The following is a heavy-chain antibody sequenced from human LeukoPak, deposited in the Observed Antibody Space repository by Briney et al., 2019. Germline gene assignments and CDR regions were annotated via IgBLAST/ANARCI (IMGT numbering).Heavy chain of an antibody. CDR2: IIPIFGTA. V-gene: IGHV1-69*05. J-gene: IGHJ4*02. CDR3: ARHRRDGYAIDY. CDR1: GYTFTSYA. Sequence: GASVKVSCKASGYTFTSYAISWVRQAPGQGLEWMGGIIPIFGTANYAQKFQGRVTMTRDTSTSTVYMELSSLRSEDTAVYYCARHRRDGYAIDYWGQGTLVTVSS. D-gene: IGHD5-24*01.